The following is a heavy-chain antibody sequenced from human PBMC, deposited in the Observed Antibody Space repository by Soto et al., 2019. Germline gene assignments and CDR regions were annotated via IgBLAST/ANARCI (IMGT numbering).Heavy chain of an antibody. V-gene: IGHV3-30-3*01. Sequence: PGXSLRLSCAASGFTFSSYAMHWFRQAPGKGLEWVAVISYDGSNKYYADSVKGRFTISRDNAKNSLYLQMNSLRAEDTAVYYCARDLNYGFDYWGQGTPVTAPQ. J-gene: IGHJ4*02. CDR1: GFTFSSYA. CDR2: ISYDGSNK. D-gene: IGHD3-10*01. CDR3: ARDLNYGFDY.